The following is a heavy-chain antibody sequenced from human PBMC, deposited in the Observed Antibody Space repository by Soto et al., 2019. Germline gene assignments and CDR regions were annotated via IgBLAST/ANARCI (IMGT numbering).Heavy chain of an antibody. J-gene: IGHJ4*02. D-gene: IGHD3-22*01. CDR1: GGSMKSYY. V-gene: IGHV4-59*01. Sequence: PSETLSLTCTVSGGSMKSYYWSWIRQPPGKGLEWSGNIYYSGSTNCNPSLRSRVTISVDTPKNQFSLNLSSVTAADTAVYYCPPVEHSYHSSGHDDEHWRQGAQVTVS. CDR3: PPVEHSYHSSGHDDEH. CDR2: IYYSGST.